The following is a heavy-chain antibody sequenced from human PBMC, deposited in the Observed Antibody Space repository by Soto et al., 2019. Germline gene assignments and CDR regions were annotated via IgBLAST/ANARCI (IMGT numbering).Heavy chain of an antibody. CDR2: TIPVFNTA. Sequence: QVQVEQSGAEVKKSGSSVKVFCKASGGTLSDHGVAWLRQAPGQGLEWMGGTIPVFNTAKYAQKFQGRVTVTTDKFTIIAYKELSTLRSDDTAFYFCARAVYGSGNYHTAPSAFDIWGQGTMVIVSP. D-gene: IGHD3-10*01. CDR1: GGTLSDHG. V-gene: IGHV1-69*06. CDR3: ARAVYGSGNYHTAPSAFDI. J-gene: IGHJ3*02.